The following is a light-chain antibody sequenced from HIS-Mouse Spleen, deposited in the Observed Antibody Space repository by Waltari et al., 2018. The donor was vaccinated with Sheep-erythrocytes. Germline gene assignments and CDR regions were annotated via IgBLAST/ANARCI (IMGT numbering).Light chain of an antibody. CDR1: QGISSY. CDR2: AAS. Sequence: DIQLTQSPSFLSASVGVRVTITCRASQGISSYLAWYQQKPGKAPKLLIYAASTLQSGVPSRFSGSGSGTEFTLTISSLQPEDFATYYCQQLNSYPSTFGPGTKVDIK. J-gene: IGKJ3*01. CDR3: QQLNSYPST. V-gene: IGKV1-9*01.